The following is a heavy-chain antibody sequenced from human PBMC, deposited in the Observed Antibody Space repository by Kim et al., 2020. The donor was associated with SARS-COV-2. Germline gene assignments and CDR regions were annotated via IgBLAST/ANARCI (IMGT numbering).Heavy chain of an antibody. V-gene: IGHV3-23*01. CDR1: GFSFSNYA. Sequence: GGSLRLSCGASGFSFSNYAMSWFRQAPGTGLEWVASISCGDTTYYAVSAKGRFFIFRDNNHSTTYLQLKSLRAEDTAVEYCARVVSGPSVVEDAFTLWG. D-gene: IGHD6-6*01. CDR2: ISCGDTT. J-gene: IGHJ3*01. CDR3: ARVVSGPSVVEDAFTL.